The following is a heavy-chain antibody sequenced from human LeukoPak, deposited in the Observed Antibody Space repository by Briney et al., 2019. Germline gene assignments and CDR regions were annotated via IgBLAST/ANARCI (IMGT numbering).Heavy chain of an antibody. CDR1: GLSVSSNY. Sequence: GGSLRLSCVASGLSVSSNYMSWVRQAPGKGLEWVSVIYRDGSSYYAESVKGRFTISRDNSKNTLYTQMNSLRAEDTAVYYCARSFYDILIGYYQYFDYWGQGTLVTVSS. V-gene: IGHV3-66*01. CDR3: ARSFYDILIGYYQYFDY. J-gene: IGHJ4*02. D-gene: IGHD3-9*01. CDR2: IYRDGSS.